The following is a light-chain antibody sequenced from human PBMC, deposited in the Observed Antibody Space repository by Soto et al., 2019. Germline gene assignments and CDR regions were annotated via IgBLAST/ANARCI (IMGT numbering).Light chain of an antibody. J-gene: IGKJ2*01. CDR3: MQTAHWPYT. V-gene: IGKV2-30*01. Sequence: DVVMTQSPLSLPVTLGQSASISCTSSQSLVYADGNTYLNWLQQRPGQSPRRLIYKVFNRDSGVPDRFSGRASGSEFTLTISRVEAEDIGVYYCMQTAHWPYTFGRGTKVEIK. CDR2: KVF. CDR1: QSLVYADGNTY.